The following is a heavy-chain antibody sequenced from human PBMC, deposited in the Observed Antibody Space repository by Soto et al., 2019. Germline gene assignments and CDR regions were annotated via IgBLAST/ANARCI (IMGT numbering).Heavy chain of an antibody. V-gene: IGHV3-30-3*01. CDR2: ISYDGSNK. CDR3: ASGRWYAPESDTYNLFDP. D-gene: IGHD6-13*01. J-gene: IGHJ5*02. Sequence: PGGSLRLSCAASGFTFSSYAMHWVRQAPGKGLELVAVISYDGSNKYYADSVKGRFTISRDNSKYTLYLQMNSLRAEDTAVYYCASGRWYAPESDTYNLFDPWGQGTLVTVSS. CDR1: GFTFSSYA.